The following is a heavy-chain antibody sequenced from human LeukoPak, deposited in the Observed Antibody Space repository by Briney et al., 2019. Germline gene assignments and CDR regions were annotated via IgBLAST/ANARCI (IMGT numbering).Heavy chain of an antibody. D-gene: IGHD1-26*01. V-gene: IGHV1-18*03. CDR3: ARGDWEPFWY. J-gene: IGHJ4*02. CDR1: GYTFTNFG. Sequence: ASVKVSCKAFGYTFTNFGITWVRQAPGQGLEWLGWISGDKGNTNYAQEVQGRVTMTTDTSTSTAYMELRSLRPDDMAVYFCARGDWEPFWYWGQGTLVTVSS. CDR2: ISGDKGNT.